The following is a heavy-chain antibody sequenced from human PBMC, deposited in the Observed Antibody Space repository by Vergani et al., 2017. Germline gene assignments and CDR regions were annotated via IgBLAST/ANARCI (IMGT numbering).Heavy chain of an antibody. D-gene: IGHD4-17*01. Sequence: QLQLQESLPGLVKPLETLSLTCTVSVGSISSSSYYWGCIRQPPGKGLEWIGRIYYSGSTYYNPSLKSRVTISVDTSKNQFSLKLSSVTAADTAVYYCAIFQKRTTVTPPDYWGQGTLVTVSS. CDR2: IYYSGST. CDR3: AIFQKRTTVTPPDY. J-gene: IGHJ4*02. CDR1: VGSISSSSYY. V-gene: IGHV4-39*07.